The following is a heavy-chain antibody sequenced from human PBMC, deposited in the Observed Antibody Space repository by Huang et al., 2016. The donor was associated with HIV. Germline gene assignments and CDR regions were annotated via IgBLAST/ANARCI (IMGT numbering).Heavy chain of an antibody. Sequence: QLQLQESGPGLVKPSETLSLTCTVSGGSISTSGYYWGWIRQPPGKGLEWIGSIYYCVSTSSNPSLTGRVTISVDTSKGQFSLKLSSVTAADTAVYYCARQDTSGWYADHYYFAYWGQGTLVTVSS. D-gene: IGHD6-19*01. J-gene: IGHJ4*02. CDR1: GGSISTSGYY. CDR2: IYYCVST. CDR3: ARQDTSGWYADHYYFAY. V-gene: IGHV4-39*01.